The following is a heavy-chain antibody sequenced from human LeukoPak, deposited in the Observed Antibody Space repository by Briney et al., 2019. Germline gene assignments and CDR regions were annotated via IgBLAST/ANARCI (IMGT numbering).Heavy chain of an antibody. V-gene: IGHV4-61*02. J-gene: IGHJ5*02. Sequence: PSQTLSLTCTVSGGSISSGSYYWSWIRQPAGKGLEWIGRIYASGSTNYNPSLKSRVTISVDTSKNQFSLKLSSVTAADTAVYYCAGYGGNFDNWFDPWGQGTLVTVSS. CDR3: AGYGGNFDNWFDP. CDR1: GGSISSGSYY. CDR2: IYASGST. D-gene: IGHD4-23*01.